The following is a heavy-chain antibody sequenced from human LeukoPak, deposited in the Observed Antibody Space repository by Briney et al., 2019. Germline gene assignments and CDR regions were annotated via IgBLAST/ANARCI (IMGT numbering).Heavy chain of an antibody. V-gene: IGHV3-21*01. Sequence: KAGGSLRLSCAASGFTFSSYSMNWVRQAPGKGLEWVSSISSSSSYIYYADSVKGRFTISRDNAKNSLYLQMNSLRAEDTAVYYCARDGNCHTWGGAFDIWGQGTMVTVSS. CDR3: ARDGNCHTWGGAFDI. CDR2: ISSSSSYI. CDR1: GFTFSSYS. D-gene: IGHD7-27*01. J-gene: IGHJ3*02.